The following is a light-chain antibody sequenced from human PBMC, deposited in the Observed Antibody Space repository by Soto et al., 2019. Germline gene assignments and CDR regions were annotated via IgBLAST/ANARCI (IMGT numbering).Light chain of an antibody. CDR1: SSNIGSNP. CDR3: GAWDDRLNGYV. V-gene: IGLV1-44*01. J-gene: IGLJ1*01. CDR2: SHN. Sequence: QSVLTQPPSASGTPGQRVTISCSGISSNIGSNPVNWFQQLPGSAPKLLIYSHNQRPSGVPDRFYGSKSGTSASLAISGLQSEDEAAYYCGAWDDRLNGYVFGTGTKLTVL.